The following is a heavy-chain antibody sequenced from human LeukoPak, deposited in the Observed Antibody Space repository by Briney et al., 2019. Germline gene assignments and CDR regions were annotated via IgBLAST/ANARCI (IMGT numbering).Heavy chain of an antibody. CDR1: GYTFTVKF. CDR2: IEPNSGGA. J-gene: IGHJ4*02. CDR3: AIENYYDSSGYSKAFDY. Sequence: RASVKDSCKTSGYTFTVKFLHWLRQAPGQGLEWMGGIEPNSGGAVYGQNFRGRVTVTRDTSVSTAYMELSRLRSDDTAVYYCAIENYYDSSGYSKAFDYWGQGTLVTVSS. D-gene: IGHD3-22*01. V-gene: IGHV1-2*02.